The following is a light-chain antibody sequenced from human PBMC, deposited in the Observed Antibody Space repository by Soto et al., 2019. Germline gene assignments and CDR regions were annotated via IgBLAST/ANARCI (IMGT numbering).Light chain of an antibody. Sequence: DTVMTQSPSSVSASPGERATITCRASQSVNSNLDWFQQKPGQAPRLVLDAGSARATGMPARFSGSGSGTEFTLTTSSLQSEDFAVYYCQQYNNWTRWTFGQGTKVDIK. CDR1: QSVNSN. J-gene: IGKJ1*01. CDR3: QQYNNWTRWT. CDR2: AGS. V-gene: IGKV3-15*01.